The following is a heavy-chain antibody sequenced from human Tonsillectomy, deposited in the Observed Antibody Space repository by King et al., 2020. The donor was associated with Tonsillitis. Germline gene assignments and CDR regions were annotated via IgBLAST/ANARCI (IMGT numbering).Heavy chain of an antibody. CDR1: GGSIRSYY. V-gene: IGHV4-59*01. Sequence: VQLQESGPGLVKPSETLSLTCTVSGGSIRSYYWSWIRQPPGKGLEWIGSVYYSGSTNYNPSLKSRVTLSVDTSKNQFSLKLRSLTAAYTAVYYCARDGVLWFGEGHAFDIWGQGTMVTVSS. CDR3: ARDGVLWFGEGHAFDI. D-gene: IGHD3-10*01. J-gene: IGHJ3*02. CDR2: VYYSGST.